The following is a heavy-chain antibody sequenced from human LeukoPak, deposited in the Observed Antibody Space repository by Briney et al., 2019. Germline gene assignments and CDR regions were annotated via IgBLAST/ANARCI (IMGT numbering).Heavy chain of an antibody. CDR2: ISPSGGST. Sequence: ASVKVSCKASGYTFTNYYMHWVRQAPGQGLEWMGIISPSGGSTTYAQNFQGRVTMTRDTSKSTVYMELSSLRSEDTAVYYCARGFSVDTAMVPDYWGQGTLVTVSS. J-gene: IGHJ4*02. D-gene: IGHD5-18*01. CDR1: GYTFTNYY. CDR3: ARGFSVDTAMVPDY. V-gene: IGHV1-46*01.